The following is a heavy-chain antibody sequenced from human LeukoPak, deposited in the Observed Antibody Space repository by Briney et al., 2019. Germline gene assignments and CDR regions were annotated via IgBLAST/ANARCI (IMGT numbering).Heavy chain of an antibody. V-gene: IGHV4-34*01. Sequence: SETLSLTCAVYGVSSSVYHWSWIRQPPGKGLEWIGEISHSGSINYNSSLKSRVSISKDTSRNQFSLKLSSVTAADTAVYYCAPGDANVWEVPYYWGQGTLVIVSS. J-gene: IGHJ4*02. CDR1: GVSSSVYH. CDR2: ISHSGSI. CDR3: APGDANVWEVPYY. D-gene: IGHD1-26*01.